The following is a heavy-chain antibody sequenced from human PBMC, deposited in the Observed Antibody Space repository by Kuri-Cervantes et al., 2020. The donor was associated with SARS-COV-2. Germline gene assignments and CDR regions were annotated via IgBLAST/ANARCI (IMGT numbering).Heavy chain of an antibody. V-gene: IGHV1-2*02. CDR3: ARDWNYLALSGDAFDI. Sequence: ASVKVSCKASGYTFTGYYMHWVRQAPGQGLEWMGWINPNSGGTNYAQKFQGRVTMTRGTSISTAYMELSRLRSDDTAVYYCARDWNYLALSGDAFDIWGQGTMVTVSS. J-gene: IGHJ3*02. D-gene: IGHD1-7*01. CDR2: INPNSGGT. CDR1: GYTFTGYY.